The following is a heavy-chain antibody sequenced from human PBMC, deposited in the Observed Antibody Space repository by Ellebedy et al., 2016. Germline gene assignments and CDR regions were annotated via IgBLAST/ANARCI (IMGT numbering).Heavy chain of an antibody. CDR3: AREMDRGVRGWFDP. Sequence: SETLSLTCTVSRGSISSGGYYWSWIRQHPGKGLEWIGYIYYSGSTYYNPSLKSRVTISVDTSKNQFSLKLSSVTAADTAVYYCAREMDRGVRGWFDPWGQGTLVTVSS. V-gene: IGHV4-31*03. CDR2: IYYSGST. D-gene: IGHD3-10*01. J-gene: IGHJ5*02. CDR1: RGSISSGGYY.